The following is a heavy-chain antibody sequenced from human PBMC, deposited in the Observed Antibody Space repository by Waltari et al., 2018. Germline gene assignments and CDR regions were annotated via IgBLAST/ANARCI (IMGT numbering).Heavy chain of an antibody. CDR1: GFTFNSYW. CDR3: ARGWQSIDY. CDR2: ISTDGSST. V-gene: IGHV3-74*01. Sequence: EVQLVESGGGLVQPGGSLRLSCAAAGFTFNSYWMHWVRQAPGKGLVWVSRISTDGSSTDYADSVKGRFTISRDNAKNTLYLQLNSLRAEDTAVYYCARGWQSIDYWGQGTLVTVSS. J-gene: IGHJ4*02.